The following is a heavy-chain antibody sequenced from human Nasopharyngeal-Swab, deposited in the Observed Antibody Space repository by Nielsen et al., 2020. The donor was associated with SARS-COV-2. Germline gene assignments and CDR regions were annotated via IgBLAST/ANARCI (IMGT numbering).Heavy chain of an antibody. CDR2: INHSGST. D-gene: IGHD2-2*01. Sequence: WIRQPPGKGLEWVGEINHSGSTNYNSTLKSRVTISEDTSKNQFSLKLSSVTAADTAVYYCARIEDCSSTSCYDYFDSWGQGTLVTVSS. V-gene: IGHV4-34*01. CDR3: ARIEDCSSTSCYDYFDS. J-gene: IGHJ4*02.